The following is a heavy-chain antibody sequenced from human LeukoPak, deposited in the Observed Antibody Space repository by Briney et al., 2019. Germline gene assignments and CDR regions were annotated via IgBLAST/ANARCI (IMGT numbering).Heavy chain of an antibody. V-gene: IGHV1-18*01. D-gene: IGHD6-13*01. CDR3: ARDLAPSSSSLDWFDP. J-gene: IGHJ5*02. CDR2: ISAYNGNT. CDR1: GYTFTSYG. Sequence: ASVKVSCKASGYTFTSYGISWVRQAPGQGLEWMGWISAYNGNTNYAQKLQGRVTMTTDTSTSTAYMELRSLRSDDTAVYYCARDLAPSSSSLDWFDPWGQGTLVTVSS.